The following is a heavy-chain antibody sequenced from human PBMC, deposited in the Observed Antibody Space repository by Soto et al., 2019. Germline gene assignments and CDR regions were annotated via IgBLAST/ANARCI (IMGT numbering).Heavy chain of an antibody. J-gene: IGHJ4*02. D-gene: IGHD3-10*02. V-gene: IGHV3-30*02. Sequence: GGSLRLSCVGSGFIFSNNGMHWVRQTPGKGLEWVACMSYDGSDTFYADSVKGRFTISKDNSKNTLFLHMSNLRAEDTAMYYCTIVRVADSALDHWGQGTLVTVSS. CDR3: TIVRVADSALDH. CDR1: GFIFSNNG. CDR2: MSYDGSDT.